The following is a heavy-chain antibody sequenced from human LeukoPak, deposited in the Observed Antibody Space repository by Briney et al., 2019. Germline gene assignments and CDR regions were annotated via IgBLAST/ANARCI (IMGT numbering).Heavy chain of an antibody. J-gene: IGHJ3*02. V-gene: IGHV5-51*01. CDR1: GYSFTSYW. D-gene: IGHD4-17*01. CDR2: IYPGDSDT. Sequence: GESPKISCKGSGYSFTSYWIGWVRQMPGKGLEWMGIIYPGDSDTRYSPSFQGQATISADKSISTAYLQWSRLKASDTAMYYCARGSYDYGDKKAAVDAFDIWGQGTMVTVSS. CDR3: ARGSYDYGDKKAAVDAFDI.